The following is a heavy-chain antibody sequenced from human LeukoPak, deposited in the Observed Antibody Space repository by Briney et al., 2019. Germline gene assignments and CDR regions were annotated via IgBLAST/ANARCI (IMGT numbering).Heavy chain of an antibody. D-gene: IGHD3-22*01. CDR3: AKDSTVSGSYYGMDI. V-gene: IGHV3-23*01. CDR2: ISGSGSTT. Sequence: GGSLRLSCAASGFTFSDYYMSWIRQAPGKGLEWVSSISGSGSTTYFADSVKGRFTISRDNSKNTLYLQMSSLRAEDTAIYYCAKDSTVSGSYYGMDIWGQGTTVTVSS. J-gene: IGHJ6*02. CDR1: GFTFSDYY.